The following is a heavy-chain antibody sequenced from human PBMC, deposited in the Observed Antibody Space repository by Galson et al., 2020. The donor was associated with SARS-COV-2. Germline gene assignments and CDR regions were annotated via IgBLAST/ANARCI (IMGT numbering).Heavy chain of an antibody. CDR1: GFTFSSYA. J-gene: IGHJ4*02. Sequence: LSLNCAASGFTFSSYAMSWVRQAPGKGLEWVSAISGSGGSTYYADSVKGRFTISRDNSKNTLYLQMNSLRAEDTAVYYCAKDPLYNWSPNDYWGQGTLVTGSS. CDR3: AKDPLYNWSPNDY. D-gene: IGHD1-20*01. CDR2: ISGSGGST. V-gene: IGHV3-23*01.